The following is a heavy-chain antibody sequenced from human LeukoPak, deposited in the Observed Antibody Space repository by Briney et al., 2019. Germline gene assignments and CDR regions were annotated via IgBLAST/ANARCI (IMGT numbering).Heavy chain of an antibody. J-gene: IGHJ4*02. CDR2: ISAYNGNT. Sequence: ASMKVSCKASGYTFTSYGISWVRQAPGQGLEWMGWISAYNGNTHYAQKLQGRVTVTTDTSTSTAYMELRSLRSDDTAVYYCARMRWEGDGYNGGDYWGQGTLVTVSS. V-gene: IGHV1-18*01. D-gene: IGHD5-24*01. CDR3: ARMRWEGDGYNGGDY. CDR1: GYTFTSYG.